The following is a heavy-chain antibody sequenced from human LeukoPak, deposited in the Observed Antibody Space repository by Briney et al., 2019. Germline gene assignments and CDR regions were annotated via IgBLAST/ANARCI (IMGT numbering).Heavy chain of an antibody. Sequence: ASVKVSCKASGYTFSEHYMHWVRQAPGQGLEWMGRVNPNSGGTKYAQKFQGRVTMTSDTSASTVYMELSSLRSADTAVYYCARENEVITMIVVATFDSWGQGTLVTVSS. CDR2: VNPNSGGT. V-gene: IGHV1-2*06. J-gene: IGHJ4*02. CDR1: GYTFSEHY. D-gene: IGHD3-22*01. CDR3: ARENEVITMIVVATFDS.